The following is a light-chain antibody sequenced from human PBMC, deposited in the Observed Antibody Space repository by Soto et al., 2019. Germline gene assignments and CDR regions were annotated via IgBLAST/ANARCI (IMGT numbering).Light chain of an antibody. Sequence: DIPMTQSPSTLSASIGDRVTITCRASQSIGTWLAWFQQKPGKAPKLLIYDASTLESGVPSRFSGSGSGTEFTLTVTSLQPDDFATYFCQQYNSYSATFGPGTKVDIK. CDR3: QQYNSYSAT. V-gene: IGKV1-5*01. J-gene: IGKJ3*01. CDR2: DAS. CDR1: QSIGTW.